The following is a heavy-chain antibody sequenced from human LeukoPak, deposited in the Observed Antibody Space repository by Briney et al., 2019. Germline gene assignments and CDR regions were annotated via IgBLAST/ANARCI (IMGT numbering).Heavy chain of an antibody. Sequence: GGSLRLSCAASGFSFSGAWMSWGRQAAGEGLEGVGRVRGETDGGTTDYAAPVRGRFTIPRADSTNTLYLQLNSLKIEDTAVHYCSTANQGYFSRGQGTLVTVPS. V-gene: IGHV3-15*01. CDR1: GFSFSGAW. CDR3: STANQGYFS. D-gene: IGHD1-26*01. J-gene: IGHJ4*02. CDR2: VRGETDGGTT.